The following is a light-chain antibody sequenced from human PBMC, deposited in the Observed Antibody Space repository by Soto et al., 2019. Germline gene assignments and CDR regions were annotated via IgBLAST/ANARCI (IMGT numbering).Light chain of an antibody. Sequence: QSALTQPASVSGSPGQSITISCTGTSSDVGGYNYVSWYQQHPGKAPKLIIYGVTNRPSGVSNRFFGFKSGNTASLTISKLQADDEADYYCSSYTSSSTLDVFGGGTKLTVL. CDR2: GVT. CDR3: SSYTSSSTLDV. J-gene: IGLJ3*02. CDR1: SSDVGGYNY. V-gene: IGLV2-14*01.